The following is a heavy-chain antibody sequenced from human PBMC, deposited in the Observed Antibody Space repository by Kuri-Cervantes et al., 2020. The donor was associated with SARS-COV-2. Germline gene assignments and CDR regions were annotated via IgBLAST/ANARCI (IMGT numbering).Heavy chain of an antibody. CDR3: ARDHGDSSSWPHRVIRYYGMDV. Sequence: SVKVSCKASGGTFSSYAISWVRQAPGQGLEWMGGIIPIFDTANYAQKFQGRVTITADKSTSTAYMELSSLRSEDTAVYYCARDHGDSSSWPHRVIRYYGMDVWGQGTTVTVSS. V-gene: IGHV1-69*06. CDR2: IIPIFDTA. CDR1: GGTFSSYA. D-gene: IGHD6-13*01. J-gene: IGHJ6*02.